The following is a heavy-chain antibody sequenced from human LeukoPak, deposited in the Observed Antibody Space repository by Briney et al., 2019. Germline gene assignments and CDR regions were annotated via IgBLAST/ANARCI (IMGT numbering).Heavy chain of an antibody. D-gene: IGHD2-2*01. CDR3: AKDRGYCSSTSCYAPDY. CDR2: VSGSGGAT. J-gene: IGHJ4*02. V-gene: IGHV3-23*01. CDR1: RFTFSSNA. Sequence: GGSLRLSCAASRFTFSSNAMSWVRQAPGKGLEWVSTVSGSGGATYYAESVKGRFTISRDNSKNTLYLQMNSLRAEDTAVYYCAKDRGYCSSTSCYAPDYWGQGTLVTVSS.